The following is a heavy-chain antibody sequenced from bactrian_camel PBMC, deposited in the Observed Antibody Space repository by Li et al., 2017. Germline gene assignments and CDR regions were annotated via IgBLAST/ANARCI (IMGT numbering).Heavy chain of an antibody. CDR1: GYMFSVYC. D-gene: IGHD3*01. CDR2: VSSRNKT. CDR3: GASRVIMTPTQALTTSSLFRF. Sequence: HVQLVESGGGSVQAGGSLRLSCQASGYMFSVYCMAWFRQAPGKEREGVASVSSRNKTYYADSVKDRFTISRDGTKNAVYLQMNKLKPEDTAMYYCGASRVIMTPTQALTTSSLFRFWGQGTQVTVS. J-gene: IGHJ4*01. V-gene: IGHV3S53*01.